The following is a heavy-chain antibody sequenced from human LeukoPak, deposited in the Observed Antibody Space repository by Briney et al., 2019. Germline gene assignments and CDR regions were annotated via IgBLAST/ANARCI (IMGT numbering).Heavy chain of an antibody. D-gene: IGHD3-9*01. V-gene: IGHV4-59*08. Sequence: RSSETLSLTCTVSGGSISSYYWSWIRQPPGKGLEWIGYIYYSGSTNYNPSLKSRVTISVDTSKNQFSLNLSSVTAADTAVYYCARHNADYDILTGYSHFHYYFDYWGQGTLVTVSS. CDR3: ARHNADYDILTGYSHFHYYFDY. J-gene: IGHJ4*02. CDR1: GGSISSYY. CDR2: IYYSGST.